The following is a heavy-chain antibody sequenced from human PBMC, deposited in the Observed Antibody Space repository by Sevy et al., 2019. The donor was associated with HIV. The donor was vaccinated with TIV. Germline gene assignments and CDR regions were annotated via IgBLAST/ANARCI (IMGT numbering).Heavy chain of an antibody. CDR3: ARGVWLRSYYYGMDV. Sequence: GGSLRLSCAASGFTFSSYWMHWVRQAPGKGLVWVSRINSDGSSTSYADSVKGRFTISRDNAKNTLYLQMNSLRAEDTAVYYCARGVWLRSYYYGMDVWGQGTTVTVSS. CDR2: INSDGSST. J-gene: IGHJ6*02. D-gene: IGHD3-22*01. CDR1: GFTFSSYW. V-gene: IGHV3-74*01.